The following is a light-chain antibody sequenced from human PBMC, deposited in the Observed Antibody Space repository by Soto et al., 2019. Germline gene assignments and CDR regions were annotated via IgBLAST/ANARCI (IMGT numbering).Light chain of an antibody. J-gene: IGLJ2*01. CDR3: CSYAGTYTV. CDR1: SSDVGVYNY. Sequence: QSALTQPRSVSGSPGQSVTISCTGTSSDVGVYNYISWYQQHPGKAPKLMIYDVTKRPSGVPDRFSVSKSGNTASLTISGLQAEDEADYYCCSYAGTYTVFGGGTKVTVL. CDR2: DVT. V-gene: IGLV2-11*01.